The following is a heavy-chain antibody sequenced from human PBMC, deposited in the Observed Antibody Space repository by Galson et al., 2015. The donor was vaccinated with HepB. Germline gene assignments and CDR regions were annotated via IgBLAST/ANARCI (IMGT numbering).Heavy chain of an antibody. D-gene: IGHD6-19*01. Sequence: WIRQPPGKGLEWMGWINTNTGNPTYAQGFTGRFVFSLDTSVSTAYLQISSLKAEDTAVYYCARVPYSGGWYYDYWGQGTLVTVSS. CDR2: INTNTGNP. CDR3: ARVPYSGGWYYDY. J-gene: IGHJ4*02. V-gene: IGHV7-4-1*02.